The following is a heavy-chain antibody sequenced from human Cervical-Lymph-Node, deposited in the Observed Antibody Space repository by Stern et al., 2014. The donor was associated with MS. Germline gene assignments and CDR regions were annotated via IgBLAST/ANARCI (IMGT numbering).Heavy chain of an antibody. V-gene: IGHV4-59*01. CDR2: IYYSGST. CDR1: GGSISSYY. D-gene: IGHD1-1*01. CDR3: ARMKTRSWGQQHWYFDL. Sequence: QVQLQESGPGLVKPSETLSLTCTVSGGSISSYYWSWIRQPPGKGLEWIGYIYYSGSTNYNPSLKSRVTISVDTSKNQFSLKLSSVTAADTAVYYCARMKTRSWGQQHWYFDLWGRGTLVTVSS. J-gene: IGHJ2*01.